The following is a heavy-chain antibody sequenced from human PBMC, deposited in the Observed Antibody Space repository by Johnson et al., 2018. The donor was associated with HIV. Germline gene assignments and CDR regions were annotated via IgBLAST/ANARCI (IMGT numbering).Heavy chain of an antibody. CDR3: ARGTRMNGVDAFDF. CDR2: INWTGGST. D-gene: IGHD1-1*01. Sequence: VQLVESGGGVVRPGGSLRLSCAASGFTFDDYGMTWVRQTPGKGLEWVSGINWTGGSTGYADSVKGRFTLSRDNPKNSLYLQMNSLRAEDTALYYCARGTRMNGVDAFDFWGQGTMVTVSP. V-gene: IGHV3-20*04. CDR1: GFTFDDYG. J-gene: IGHJ3*01.